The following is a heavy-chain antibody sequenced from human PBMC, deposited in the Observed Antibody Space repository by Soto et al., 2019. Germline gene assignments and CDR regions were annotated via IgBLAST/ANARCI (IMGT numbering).Heavy chain of an antibody. V-gene: IGHV4-39*01. Sequence: PSGTLSLACTVSGGSISICSYYGGLIRQPPGKGLEWIGSIYYSGSTYYNPSLKSRVTISVDTSKNQFSLKLSSVTAADTAVYYCARRITMIVVAYNWFDPRGQGTLVTVSS. CDR3: ARRITMIVVAYNWFDP. CDR2: IYYSGST. CDR1: GGSISICSYY. J-gene: IGHJ5*02. D-gene: IGHD3-22*01.